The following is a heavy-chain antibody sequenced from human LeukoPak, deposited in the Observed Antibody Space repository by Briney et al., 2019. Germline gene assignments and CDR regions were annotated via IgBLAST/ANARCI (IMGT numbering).Heavy chain of an antibody. J-gene: IGHJ4*02. CDR3: ARFSGTYYFDY. Sequence: SETLSLTCSVSGGSVNNYFWTWIRQPLGKGLEWIGQIYYSGRTNYSPSFKSRVTISVNTSKNQFSLKLSSVTAADTAVYYCARFSGTYYFDYWGQGTLVTVSS. CDR1: GGSVNNYF. CDR2: IYYSGRT. V-gene: IGHV4-59*02.